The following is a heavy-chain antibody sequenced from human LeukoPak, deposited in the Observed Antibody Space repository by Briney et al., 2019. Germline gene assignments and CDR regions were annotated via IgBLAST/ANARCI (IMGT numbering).Heavy chain of an antibody. D-gene: IGHD3-22*01. J-gene: IGHJ5*02. CDR3: ASELHHYDSSWFYRPLTWFDP. CDR2: IIPIFGTA. V-gene: IGHV1-69*06. Sequence: SVKVSCKASGRTFSSYAISWVRQAPGQGLEWMGGIIPIFGTANYAQKFQGRVTITADKSTSTAYMELSSLRSEDTAVYYCASELHHYDSSWFYRPLTWFDPWGKGTLVTVSS. CDR1: GRTFSSYA.